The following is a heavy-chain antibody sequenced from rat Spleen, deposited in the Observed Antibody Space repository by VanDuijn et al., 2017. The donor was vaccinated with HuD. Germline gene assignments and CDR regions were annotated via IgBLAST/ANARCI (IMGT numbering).Heavy chain of an antibody. D-gene: IGHD1-4*01. CDR3: TREGGLPGYKWHY. CDR1: GFAFDDYG. V-gene: IGHV5-36*01. J-gene: IGHJ2*01. CDR2: ISWGGTNT. Sequence: EVKLVESGGGLVQPGRSQKLSCTASGFAFDDYGMAWVRQAPKNGLEWVASISWGGTNTYYPDNVRGRFTISRDNDKNALYLQMNNLRSEDTAIYYCTREGGLPGYKWHYWGQGVMVTVSS.